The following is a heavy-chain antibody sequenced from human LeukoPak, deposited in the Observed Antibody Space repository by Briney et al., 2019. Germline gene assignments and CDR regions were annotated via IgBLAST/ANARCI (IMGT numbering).Heavy chain of an antibody. CDR1: GGSCDDYY. V-gene: IGHV4-34*01. D-gene: IGHD5-24*01. CDR3: ARGRDRSKAGDH. J-gene: IGHJ4*02. Sequence: SETLSLTCTVYGGSCDDYYCSWLRQPPGKGLEWIGEIHPSGIFYYNSSLLSRVTISIDTSKSQFSLRLTSVTAADTAFYYCARGRDRSKAGDHWGQGTLVTVSS. CDR2: IHPSGIF.